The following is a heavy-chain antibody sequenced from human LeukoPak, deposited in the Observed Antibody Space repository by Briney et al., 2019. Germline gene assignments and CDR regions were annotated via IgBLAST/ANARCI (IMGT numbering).Heavy chain of an antibody. D-gene: IGHD2-15*01. V-gene: IGHV4-34*01. J-gene: IGHJ5*02. Sequence: SETLSLTCAVYGGSFSGYYWSWIRQPPGKGLEWIGEINHSGSTNYNPSLKSRVTISVDTSKNQFSLKLNSVTAADTAVYYCARRYCSGGSCYPGRFDPWGQGTLVTVSS. CDR2: INHSGST. CDR3: ARRYCSGGSCYPGRFDP. CDR1: GGSFSGYY.